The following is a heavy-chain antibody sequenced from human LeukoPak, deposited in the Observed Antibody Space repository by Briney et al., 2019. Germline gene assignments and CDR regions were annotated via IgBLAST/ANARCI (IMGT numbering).Heavy chain of an antibody. CDR2: ISAYNGNT. J-gene: IGHJ4*02. CDR3: ARLGMGRPFDY. CDR1: GYTFATYG. V-gene: IGHV1-18*01. D-gene: IGHD7-27*01. Sequence: GASVKASCKASGYTFATYGINWVRQAPGQGLEWMGWISAYNGNTNYAQNLQGRVTMTTDTSTSTAYMELRSLRSDDTAVYYCARLGMGRPFDYWGQGTLVTVSS.